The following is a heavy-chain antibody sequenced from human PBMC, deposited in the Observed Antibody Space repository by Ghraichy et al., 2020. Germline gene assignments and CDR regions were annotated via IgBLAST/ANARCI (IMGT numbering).Heavy chain of an antibody. CDR2: IKHDGSEK. J-gene: IGHJ4*02. V-gene: IGHV3-7*01. CDR1: GFTFGRYW. Sequence: GGSLRLSCAASGFTFGRYWMTWVRQAPGKGLECVANIKHDGSEKYYIDSVEGRFTISRDNAKNSLYLQMNSLRAEDTAVYYCAREGWRHLDYWGQGTLVTVSS. CDR3: AREGWRHLDY.